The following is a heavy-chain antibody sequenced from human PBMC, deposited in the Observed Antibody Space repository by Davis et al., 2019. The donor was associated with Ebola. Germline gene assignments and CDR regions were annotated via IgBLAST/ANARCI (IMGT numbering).Heavy chain of an antibody. CDR2: INFNTGSP. CDR1: GGTFSSYG. D-gene: IGHD6-13*01. J-gene: IGHJ6*04. CDR3: ARSSYSWYFSGMDV. Sequence: ASVKVSCKVSGGTFSSYGITWVRQAPGQGLQWMGWINFNTGSPTYAQGFTGRFVFSFDTSVSTAYLQISSLKAEDSAIYYCARSSYSWYFSGMDVWGKGTTVTVSS. V-gene: IGHV7-4-1*02.